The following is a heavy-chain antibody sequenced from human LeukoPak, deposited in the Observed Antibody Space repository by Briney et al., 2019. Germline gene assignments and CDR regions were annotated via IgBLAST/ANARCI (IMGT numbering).Heavy chain of an antibody. V-gene: IGHV3-21*01. CDR2: ISSSSSYI. CDR3: ARDRWNSPDPTLY. J-gene: IGHJ4*02. Sequence: PGGSLRFSCAASGFTFSSYSMNWVRQAPGKGLEWVSSISSSSSYIYYADSVKGRFTISRDNAKNSLYLQMNSLRAEDTAVYYCARDRWNSPDPTLYWGQGTLVTVSS. CDR1: GFTFSSYS. D-gene: IGHD1-7*01.